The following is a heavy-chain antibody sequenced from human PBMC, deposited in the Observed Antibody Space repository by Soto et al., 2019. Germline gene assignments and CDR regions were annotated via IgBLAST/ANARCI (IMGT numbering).Heavy chain of an antibody. CDR2: ISYDGSNK. Sequence: QVQLVESGGGVVQPGRSLRLSCAASGFTFSSYGMHWVRQAPGKGLEWVAVISYDGSNKYYADSVKGRFTISRDNSKNTMYLQMNSLRAEDTAVYYCAKDGEQLVRWLHFYYGMDVWGQGTTVTVSS. CDR3: AKDGEQLVRWLHFYYGMDV. D-gene: IGHD6-6*01. J-gene: IGHJ6*02. V-gene: IGHV3-30*18. CDR1: GFTFSSYG.